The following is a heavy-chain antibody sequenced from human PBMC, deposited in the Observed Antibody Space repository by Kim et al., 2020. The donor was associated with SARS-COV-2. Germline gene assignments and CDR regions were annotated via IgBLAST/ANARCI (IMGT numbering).Heavy chain of an antibody. D-gene: IGHD3-3*01. V-gene: IGHV4-59*01. CDR1: GGSISSYY. CDR2: IYYSGST. CDR3: ARGIFGVVISTHWFDP. J-gene: IGHJ5*02. Sequence: SETLSLTCTVSGGSISSYYWSWIRQPPGKGLEWIGYIYYSGSTNYNPSLKSRVTISVDTSKNQFSLKLSSVTAADTAVYYCARGIFGVVISTHWFDPWGQGTLVTVSS.